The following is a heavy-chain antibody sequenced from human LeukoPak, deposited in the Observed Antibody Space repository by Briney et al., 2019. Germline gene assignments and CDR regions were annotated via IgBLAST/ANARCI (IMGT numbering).Heavy chain of an antibody. CDR3: AKEAYSSSWYLDY. J-gene: IGHJ4*02. CDR2: IRYDGSNK. V-gene: IGHV3-30*02. Sequence: QPGGSLRLSCIASGFTFANYAMTWVRQAPGKGLEWVAFIRYDGSNKYYADSVKGRFTISRDNSKNTLYLQMNSLRAEDTAVYYCAKEAYSSSWYLDYWGQGTLVTVSS. CDR1: GFTFANYA. D-gene: IGHD6-13*01.